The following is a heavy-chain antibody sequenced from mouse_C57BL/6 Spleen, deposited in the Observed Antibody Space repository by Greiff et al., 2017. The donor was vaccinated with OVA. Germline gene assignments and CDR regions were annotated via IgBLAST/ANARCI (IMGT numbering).Heavy chain of an antibody. CDR2: INPSNGGT. CDR3: ATGDRPYYFDY. V-gene: IGHV1-53*01. J-gene: IGHJ2*01. CDR1: GYTFNSYW. D-gene: IGHD2-14*01. Sequence: VQLQQPGTELVQPGASVKLSCKASGYTFNSYWMHWVKQRPGQGLEWLGNINPSNGGTNYNEKFKSKATLTVDKSSSTAYMPLSSLTSEDSAVYYCATGDRPYYFDYWGQGTTLTVSS.